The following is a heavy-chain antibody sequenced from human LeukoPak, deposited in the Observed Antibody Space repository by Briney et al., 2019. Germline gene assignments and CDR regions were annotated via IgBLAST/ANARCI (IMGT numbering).Heavy chain of an antibody. V-gene: IGHV3-23*01. CDR1: GFTFDNYR. D-gene: IGHD1-26*01. J-gene: IGHJ4*02. Sequence: PGGSLRLSCAASGFTFDNYRVSWVRQAPGKGLEWVSTVNVDGGNTYYADSVKGRFAISRDNSKSTLILQMNSLRVEDTALYYCTKRVKYGGTWDHFADWGQGTLVTVSS. CDR3: TKRVKYGGTWDHFAD. CDR2: VNVDGGNT.